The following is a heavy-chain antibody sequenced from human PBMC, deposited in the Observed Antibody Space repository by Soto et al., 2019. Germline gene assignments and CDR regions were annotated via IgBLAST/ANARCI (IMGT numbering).Heavy chain of an antibody. CDR2: TYYRSKWYS. D-gene: IGHD5-12*01. CDR3: ARVPYVEMATIPHGLDV. Sequence: PSQTLSLTCAISGDSVSSNSATWNWIRQSPSRGLEWLGRTYYRSKWYSDYAVPVKSRITINPDISKNQFSLQLNLLTPEDTAVYFCARVPYVEMATIPHGLDVWGQGTTVTSP. J-gene: IGHJ6*02. V-gene: IGHV6-1*01. CDR1: GDSVSSNSAT.